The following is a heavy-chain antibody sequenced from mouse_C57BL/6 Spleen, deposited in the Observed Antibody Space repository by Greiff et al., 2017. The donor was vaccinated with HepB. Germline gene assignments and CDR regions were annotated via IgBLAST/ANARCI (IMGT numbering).Heavy chain of an antibody. D-gene: IGHD3-2*01. V-gene: IGHV1-55*01. CDR2: IYPGSGST. CDR3: ARMKTAPYAMDY. Sequence: QVQLQQPGAELVKPGASVKMSCKASGYTFTSYWITWVKQRPGQGLEWIGDIYPGSGSTNYNEKFKSKATLTVDTSSITAYMQLSSLTSEDSAVYYCARMKTAPYAMDYWGQGTSVTVSS. J-gene: IGHJ4*01. CDR1: GYTFTSYW.